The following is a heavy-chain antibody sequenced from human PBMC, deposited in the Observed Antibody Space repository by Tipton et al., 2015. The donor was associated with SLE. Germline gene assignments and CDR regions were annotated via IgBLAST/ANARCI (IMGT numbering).Heavy chain of an antibody. D-gene: IGHD3-10*01. Sequence: SLRLSCAASGFTFSSYAMSWVRQAPGKGLEWVSAISGSGGSTYYADSVKGRFTISRDNAKNTLYLQMNSLRIEDTAVYYCAKGPTDYFGSGNGMDVWGQGTTVTVSS. CDR3: AKGPTDYFGSGNGMDV. V-gene: IGHV3-23*01. CDR1: GFTFSSYA. J-gene: IGHJ6*02. CDR2: ISGSGGST.